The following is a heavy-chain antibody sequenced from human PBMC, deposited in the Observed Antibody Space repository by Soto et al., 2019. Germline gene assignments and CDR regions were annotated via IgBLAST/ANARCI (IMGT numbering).Heavy chain of an antibody. CDR1: GYTFTYRY. Sequence: GASVKVSCKASGYTFTYRYLHWVRQAPGQALEWMGWITPFNGNTNYAQKFQDRVTITRDRSMSTAYMELSSLRSEDTAMYYCASNLEVGSVVIGLDAFDIWGQGTMVTVSS. CDR2: ITPFNGNT. D-gene: IGHD3-22*01. J-gene: IGHJ3*02. CDR3: ASNLEVGSVVIGLDAFDI. V-gene: IGHV1-45*02.